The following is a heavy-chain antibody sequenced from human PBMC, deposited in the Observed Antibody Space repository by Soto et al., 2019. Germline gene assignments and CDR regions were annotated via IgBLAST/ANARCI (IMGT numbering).Heavy chain of an antibody. J-gene: IGHJ6*02. V-gene: IGHV1-18*01. Sequence: GASVKVSCKASGYTFTSYGISWVRQAPGQGLEWMGWISAYNGNTNYAQKLQGRVTMTTDTSTSTAYMELRSLRSDDTAVYYCARDDPLGYYDSSGYSLYYYYGMDAWGQGTTVTVSS. CDR2: ISAYNGNT. CDR3: ARDDPLGYYDSSGYSLYYYYGMDA. D-gene: IGHD3-22*01. CDR1: GYTFTSYG.